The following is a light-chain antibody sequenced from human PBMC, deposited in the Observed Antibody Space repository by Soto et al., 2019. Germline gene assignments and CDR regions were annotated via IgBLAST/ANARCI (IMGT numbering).Light chain of an antibody. CDR3: QVWDRSSSDHLV. CDR1: NIGSKS. Sequence: SYELTQPPSVSVAPGQTATITCGGNNIGSKSVHWYQQKPGQAPVLVVYDDGDRPAGIPERFSGSNSGKPATLTISRVEAEDEADYYCQVWDRSSSDHLVFGGGTKLTVL. V-gene: IGLV3-21*02. CDR2: DDG. J-gene: IGLJ2*01.